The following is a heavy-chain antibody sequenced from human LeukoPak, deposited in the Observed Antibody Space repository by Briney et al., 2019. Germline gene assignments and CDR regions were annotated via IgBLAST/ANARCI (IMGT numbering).Heavy chain of an antibody. CDR1: GGSISSSNW. CDR2: IYHSGST. CDR3: ARDRDCGDYIGQTQGGYYFDY. V-gene: IGHV4-4*02. D-gene: IGHD4-17*01. Sequence: SETLSLTCAVSGGSISSSNWWSWVRQPPGKGLEWIGEIYHSGSTNYNPSLKSRVTISVDKSKNQFSLKLSSVTAADTAVHYCARDRDCGDYIGQTQGGYYFDYWGQGTLVTVSS. J-gene: IGHJ4*02.